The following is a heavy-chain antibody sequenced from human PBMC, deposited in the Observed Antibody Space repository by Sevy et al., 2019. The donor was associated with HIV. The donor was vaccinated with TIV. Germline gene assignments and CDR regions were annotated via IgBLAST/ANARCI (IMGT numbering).Heavy chain of an antibody. V-gene: IGHV1-69*13. J-gene: IGHJ4*02. CDR2: IIPIFGTA. CDR3: ARPNEVGAMFDY. D-gene: IGHD1-26*01. CDR1: GGTISSYA. Sequence: ASVKVSCKASGGTISSYAISWVRQAPGQGLEWMGGIIPIFGTANYAQKFQGRVTITADESTSTAYMELSSLRSEDTAVYYCARPNEVGAMFDYWGQGTLVTVSS.